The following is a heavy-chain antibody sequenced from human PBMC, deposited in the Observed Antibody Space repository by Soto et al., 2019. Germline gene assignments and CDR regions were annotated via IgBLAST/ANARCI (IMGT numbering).Heavy chain of an antibody. Sequence: QVQLQQWGAGLLKPSETLSLTCAVYGGSFSGYYWSWIRQPPGKGLEWIGEINHSGSTNYNPSLKSRVTISVDTSKNQFSLKLSSVTAADTAVYYCARGTVLLWFGELSWFDYWGQGTLVTVSS. J-gene: IGHJ4*02. CDR1: GGSFSGYY. D-gene: IGHD3-10*01. V-gene: IGHV4-34*01. CDR2: INHSGST. CDR3: ARGTVLLWFGELSWFDY.